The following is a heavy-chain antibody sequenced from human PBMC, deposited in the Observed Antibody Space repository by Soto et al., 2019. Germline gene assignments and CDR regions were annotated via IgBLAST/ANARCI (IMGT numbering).Heavy chain of an antibody. CDR3: ARGPPSYYDSSGYYKFFDY. D-gene: IGHD3-22*01. Sequence: GASVKVSCKASGYTFTSYAMNWVRQAPGQRLEWMGWISAYNGNTNYAQKLQGRVTMTTDTSTSTAYMELRSLRSDDTAVYYCARGPPSYYDSSGYYKFFDYWGQGTLVTVSS. V-gene: IGHV1-18*01. J-gene: IGHJ4*02. CDR1: GYTFTSYA. CDR2: ISAYNGNT.